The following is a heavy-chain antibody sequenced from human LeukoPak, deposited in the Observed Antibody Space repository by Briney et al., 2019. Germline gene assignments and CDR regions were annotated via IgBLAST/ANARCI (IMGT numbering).Heavy chain of an antibody. CDR3: ARVERVYYDSSGYPH. CDR2: NYYSGST. Sequence: PSETLSLTCTVSGCSISSSSYYWGWIRQPPGKGLEWIGSNYYSGSTYYNPSLKSRVSISVDTSKTKFSLKLSSVTAADTAVYYCARVERVYYDSSGYPHWGQGTLVTVSS. J-gene: IGHJ1*01. D-gene: IGHD3-22*01. V-gene: IGHV4-39*07. CDR1: GCSISSSSYY.